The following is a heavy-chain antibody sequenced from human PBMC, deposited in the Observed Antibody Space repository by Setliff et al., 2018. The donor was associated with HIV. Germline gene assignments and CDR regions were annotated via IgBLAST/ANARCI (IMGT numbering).Heavy chain of an antibody. V-gene: IGHV4-39*07. CDR3: ARVSSVIELQGGDYFDS. D-gene: IGHD1-7*01. CDR2: IYFSGSV. Sequence: PSETLSLTCTVSGDSISSSRSFWGWIRQSPGKGLEWIGSIYFSGSVFYNPSPNSRVIISIDTSRNQFSLKLSSVTGADTAVYYCARVSSVIELQGGDYFDSWGQGLLVTVSS. CDR1: GDSISSSRSF. J-gene: IGHJ4*02.